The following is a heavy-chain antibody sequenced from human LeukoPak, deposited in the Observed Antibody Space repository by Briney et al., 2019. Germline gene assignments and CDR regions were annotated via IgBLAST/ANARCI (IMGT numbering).Heavy chain of an antibody. D-gene: IGHD6-13*01. CDR1: GGSISSSSYY. CDR2: IYYRGST. Sequence: MASETLSLTCTVSGGSISSSSYYWGWIRQPPGKGLEWVGSIYYRGSTDYNPSLRSRVTISVDTSKNQSSLKLKYVTAADTAVYYCARRTPWYYFDYWGQGTLVTVSS. V-gene: IGHV4-39*01. J-gene: IGHJ4*02. CDR3: ARRTPWYYFDY.